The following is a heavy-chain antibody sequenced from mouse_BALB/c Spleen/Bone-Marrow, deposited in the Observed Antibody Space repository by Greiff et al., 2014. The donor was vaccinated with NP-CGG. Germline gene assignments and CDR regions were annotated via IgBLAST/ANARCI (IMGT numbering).Heavy chain of an antibody. CDR1: GYTFTSYY. Sequence: QVQLQQSGAELVKPGASVKLSCKASGYTFTSYYMYWVKQRPGQGLEWIGEINPSNGGTNFNEKFKSKATPTVDKSSSTAYMQLSSLTSEDSAVYYCTRSGTSWLRRSWYFDVWGAGTTVTVSS. J-gene: IGHJ1*01. D-gene: IGHD2-2*01. CDR2: INPSNGGT. CDR3: TRSGTSWLRRSWYFDV. V-gene: IGHV1S81*02.